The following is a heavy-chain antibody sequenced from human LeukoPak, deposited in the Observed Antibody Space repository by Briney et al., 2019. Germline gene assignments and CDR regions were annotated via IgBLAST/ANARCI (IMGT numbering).Heavy chain of an antibody. J-gene: IGHJ3*01. CDR2: FGGSGGTT. CDR3: ARGSDKDYGDYVL. D-gene: IGHD4-17*01. Sequence: GRSLRLSCAASGFTFSSYAMSWVRQAPGKGLEWVSAFGGSGGTTYYADSAKGRFTISRDNSKNTLYLQMNTLRAEDTALYYCARGSDKDYGDYVLWGQGTMVTVSS. V-gene: IGHV3-23*01. CDR1: GFTFSSYA.